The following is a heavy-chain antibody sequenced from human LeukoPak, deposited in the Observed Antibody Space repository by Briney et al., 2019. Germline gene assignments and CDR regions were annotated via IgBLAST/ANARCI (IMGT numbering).Heavy chain of an antibody. Sequence: SVKVSCKASGGTFSSYAISWVRQAPGQGLEWMGRIIPIFGTANYAQKFQGRVTIATDESTSTAYMELSSLRSEDTAVYYCASTSNGLGYCTNGVCYTNFDYWGQGTLVTVSS. CDR3: ASTSNGLGYCTNGVCYTNFDY. V-gene: IGHV1-69*05. J-gene: IGHJ4*02. D-gene: IGHD2-8*01. CDR2: IIPIFGTA. CDR1: GGTFSSYA.